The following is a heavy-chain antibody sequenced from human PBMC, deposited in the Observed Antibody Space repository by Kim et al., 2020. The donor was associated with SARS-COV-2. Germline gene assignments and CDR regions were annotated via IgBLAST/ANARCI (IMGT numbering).Heavy chain of an antibody. V-gene: IGHV3-15*01. CDR3: TTDLAAAGADY. D-gene: IGHD6-13*01. J-gene: IGHJ4*02. CDR2: T. Sequence: TEHAATAKGRFTITRDDSKNTLYLQMNSLKTEDTAVYYCTTDLAAAGADYWGQGTLVTVSS.